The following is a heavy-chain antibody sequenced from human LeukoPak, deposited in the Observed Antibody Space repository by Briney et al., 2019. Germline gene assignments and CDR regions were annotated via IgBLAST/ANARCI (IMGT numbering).Heavy chain of an antibody. D-gene: IGHD6-19*01. Sequence: ASVKVSCKASGYTFTSYGISWVRQAPGQGLEWMGWINPNNGGTNYAHKLQGRVTMTGDTSIRTAYMELSGLTSDDTAVYYCVRDPSSGWGFDPWGQGTLVTVSP. V-gene: IGHV1-2*02. CDR1: GYTFTSYG. J-gene: IGHJ5*02. CDR2: INPNNGGT. CDR3: VRDPSSGWGFDP.